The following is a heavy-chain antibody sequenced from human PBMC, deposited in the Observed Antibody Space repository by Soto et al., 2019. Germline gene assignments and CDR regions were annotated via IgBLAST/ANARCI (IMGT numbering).Heavy chain of an antibody. CDR1: GYTFTNYI. Sequence: QAQIVQSGVEVKKPGASVKISCKDSGYTFTNYITHWVRQAPGPRLEWMGWINAANGNTKYSQKFQGRVTISRDTSATTVYMDLNSLKSEDTAVYYCAKEPAVAGMLALDFWGQGTLVTVSS. CDR3: AKEPAVAGMLALDF. CDR2: INAANGNT. D-gene: IGHD6-19*01. V-gene: IGHV1-3*01. J-gene: IGHJ4*02.